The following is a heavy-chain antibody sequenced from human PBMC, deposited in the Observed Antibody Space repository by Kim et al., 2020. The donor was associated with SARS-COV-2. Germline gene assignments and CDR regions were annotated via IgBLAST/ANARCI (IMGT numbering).Heavy chain of an antibody. V-gene: IGHV3-23*03. D-gene: IGHD1-26*01. CDR1: GFTFSSYA. CDR3: AKHGALRGRYGMDV. Sequence: GGSLRLSCAASGFTFSSYAMSWVRQAPGKGLEWVSVIYSGGSSTYYADSVKGRFTISRDNSKNTLYLQMNSLRAEDTAVYYCAKHGALRGRYGMDVWGQGTTVTVSS. J-gene: IGHJ6*02. CDR2: IYSGGSST.